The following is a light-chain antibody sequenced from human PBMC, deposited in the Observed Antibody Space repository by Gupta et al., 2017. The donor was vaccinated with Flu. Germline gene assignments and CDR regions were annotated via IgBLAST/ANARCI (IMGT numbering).Light chain of an antibody. J-gene: IGKJ2*01. CDR3: QVRGDLPMYT. CDR1: QSVSSY. CDR2: DSS. V-gene: IGKV3-11*01. Sequence: EIVLTQSPVTLSLSPGERAILSCMASQSVSSYLAWYQQRPGQPPRLLMFDSSRRAAGIPARFVGSGSGTDFTLTITALEPEDFAVYYCQVRGDLPMYTFGQGTKLEIK.